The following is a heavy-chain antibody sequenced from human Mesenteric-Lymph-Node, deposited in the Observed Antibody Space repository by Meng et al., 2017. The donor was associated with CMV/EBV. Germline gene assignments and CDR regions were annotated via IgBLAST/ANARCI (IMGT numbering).Heavy chain of an antibody. CDR1: GFTFSSYS. V-gene: IGHV3-21*01. CDR2: ISSSSSYI. J-gene: IGHJ6*02. CDR3: AREYCSSTSCYGYYYYGMDV. D-gene: IGHD2-2*01. Sequence: GGSLRLSCAASGFTFSSYSMNWVRQAPGKGLEWVSSISSSSSYIYYADSVKGRFTIFRDNAKNSLYLQMNSLRAEDTAVYYCAREYCSSTSCYGYYYYGMDVWGQGTTVTVSS.